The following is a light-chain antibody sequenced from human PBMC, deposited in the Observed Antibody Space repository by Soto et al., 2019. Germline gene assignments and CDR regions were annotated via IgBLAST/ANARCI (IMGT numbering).Light chain of an antibody. J-gene: IGKJ2*01. CDR2: GAS. Sequence: EIVMTQSPATLAVCRGERAALSCRASQSVSSNFAWYQQKPGQAPRLLIYGASSRATGTPARFSGSGSGTEFTLTISSLQSEDFAVYYCQQYNNWPYTFGLGTKLEMK. CDR1: QSVSSN. V-gene: IGKV3-15*01. CDR3: QQYNNWPYT.